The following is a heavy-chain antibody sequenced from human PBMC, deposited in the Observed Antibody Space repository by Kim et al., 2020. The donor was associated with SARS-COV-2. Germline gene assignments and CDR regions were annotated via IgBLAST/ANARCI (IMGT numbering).Heavy chain of an antibody. Sequence: SETLSLTCAVYGGSFSGYYWSWIRQPPGKGLEWIGEINHSGSTNYNPSLKSRVTISVDTSKNQFSLKLSSVTAADTAVYYCARGGGIPAAAIPNKRLDYWGQGTLVTVSS. V-gene: IGHV4-34*01. CDR3: ARGGGIPAAAIPNKRLDY. CDR2: INHSGST. J-gene: IGHJ4*02. D-gene: IGHD2-2*01. CDR1: GGSFSGYY.